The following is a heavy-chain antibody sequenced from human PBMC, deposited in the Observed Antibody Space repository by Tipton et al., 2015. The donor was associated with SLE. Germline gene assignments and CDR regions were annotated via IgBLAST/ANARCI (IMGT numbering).Heavy chain of an antibody. Sequence: TLSLTCTVSGSSISNYYWSWIRQSAGKGLEWIGRVHTSGSTSYNPSLQSRLTISVDTSKNQFSLKLRSVTAADTAVYYCASILNHAFDYWGQGTLVTVSS. CDR1: GSSISNYY. J-gene: IGHJ4*02. D-gene: IGHD2-8*01. CDR2: VHTSGST. V-gene: IGHV4-4*07. CDR3: ASILNHAFDY.